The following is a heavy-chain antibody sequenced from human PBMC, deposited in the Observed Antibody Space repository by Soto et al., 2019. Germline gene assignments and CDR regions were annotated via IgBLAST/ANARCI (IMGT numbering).Heavy chain of an antibody. CDR2: ISGSGGST. J-gene: IGHJ3*02. V-gene: IGHV3-23*01. D-gene: IGHD6-13*01. CDR1: GFTFSSYA. Sequence: PGGSLRLSCAASGFTFSSYAMSWVRQAPGKGLEWVSAISGSGGSTYYADSVKGRFTISRDNSKNTLYLQTNCLSAEDTAVYYCAKSSFPIAAHDAFDIWGQGTKVTVSS. CDR3: AKSSFPIAAHDAFDI.